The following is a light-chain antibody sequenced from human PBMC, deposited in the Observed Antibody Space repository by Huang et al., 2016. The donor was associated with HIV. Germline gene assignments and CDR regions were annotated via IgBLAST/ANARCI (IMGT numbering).Light chain of an antibody. CDR1: QGISSY. CDR3: QQLNSYSPWT. Sequence: IQLTQSPSSLSASVGDRVTITCRARQGISSYLAWYQQKPGNAPKLLSYAASTWQSGVPSRVSGSGSGTDFTLTISSLQPEDFATYYCQQLNSYSPWTFGQGTKVEIK. J-gene: IGKJ1*01. CDR2: AAS. V-gene: IGKV1-9*01.